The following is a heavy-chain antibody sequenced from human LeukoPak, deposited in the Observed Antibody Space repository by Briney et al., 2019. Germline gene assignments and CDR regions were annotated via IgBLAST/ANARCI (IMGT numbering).Heavy chain of an antibody. Sequence: SVKVSCKASGGTFSSHAIAWVRQAPGQGPEWMGGIIPISGIANYAQKFQGRVTITTDESTSTAYMELSSLTSDDTAVYYCARGLQYQLLKALGYYYMDVWGEGTTVTVSS. D-gene: IGHD2-2*01. CDR1: GGTFSSHA. CDR2: IIPISGIA. CDR3: ARGLQYQLLKALGYYYMDV. J-gene: IGHJ6*03. V-gene: IGHV1-69*05.